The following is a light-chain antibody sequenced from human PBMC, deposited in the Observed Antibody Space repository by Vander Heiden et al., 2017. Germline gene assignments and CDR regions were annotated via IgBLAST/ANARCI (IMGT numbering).Light chain of an antibody. V-gene: IGKV1-5*03. CDR2: KAS. CDR3: QQYNAYPWT. CDR1: QTFSNY. Sequence: DIKMTQSPSTLSASVGDRVTITCRASQTFSNYLAWYQQKPGNAPKLLIYKASTLESGVPSRFSGSGSGTEFTLTISSLQPDDFATYYCQQYNAYPWTFGQGTRVEI. J-gene: IGKJ1*01.